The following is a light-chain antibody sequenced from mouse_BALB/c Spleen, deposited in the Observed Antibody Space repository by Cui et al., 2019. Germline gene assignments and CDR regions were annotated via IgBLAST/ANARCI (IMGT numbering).Light chain of an antibody. CDR1: QDVGTA. Sequence: IVMTQSHKFMSTSVGDRVSITCKASQDVGTAVAWYQQKPGQSPKLVIYWTSTRHTGVPDRFTGSGTGTDFTLTISNVQSEDLADYFCQQYSSYPWTFGGGTKLEIK. J-gene: IGKJ1*01. CDR3: QQYSSYPWT. CDR2: WTS. V-gene: IGKV6-23*01.